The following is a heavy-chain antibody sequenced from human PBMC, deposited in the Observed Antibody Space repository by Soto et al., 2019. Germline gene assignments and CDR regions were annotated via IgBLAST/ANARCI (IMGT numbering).Heavy chain of an antibody. J-gene: IGHJ4*02. CDR3: ARGLAFDY. CDR1: GGSISSYY. V-gene: IGHV4-59*01. D-gene: IGHD2-21*01. Sequence: PSETLSLTCTVSGGSISSYYRSWIRQPPGKGLEWIGYIYYSGSTNYNPSLKSRVTISVDTSKNQFSLKLSSVTAADTAVYYCARGLAFDYWGQGTLVTVSS. CDR2: IYYSGST.